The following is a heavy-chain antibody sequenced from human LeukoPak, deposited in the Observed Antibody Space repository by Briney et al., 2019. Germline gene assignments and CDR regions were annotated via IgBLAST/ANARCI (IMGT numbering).Heavy chain of an antibody. D-gene: IGHD6-19*01. CDR3: AAVAGLGGDAFDI. Sequence: PSETLSLTCTVSGGSISSGSYYWSWIRQPAGKGLEWIGRIYTSGSTNYNPSLKSRVTISVDTSKNQFSLKLSSVTAADTAVYYCAAVAGLGGDAFDIWGQGTMVTVSS. CDR1: GGSISSGSYY. J-gene: IGHJ3*02. V-gene: IGHV4-61*02. CDR2: IYTSGST.